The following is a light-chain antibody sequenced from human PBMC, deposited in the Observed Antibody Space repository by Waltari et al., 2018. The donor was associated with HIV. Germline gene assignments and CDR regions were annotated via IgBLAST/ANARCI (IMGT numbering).Light chain of an antibody. V-gene: IGLV2-14*01. CDR1: RRAVGGYNY. CDR3: SSYTSSSTRV. J-gene: IGLJ3*02. Sequence: QSALTQPASVSGSPGQSITISCTGPRRAVGGYNYFSWYQQYPGKAPKLMIYDVSNRPSGVSNRFSGSKSGNTASLTISGLQAEDEADYYCSSYTSSSTRVFGGGTKLTVL. CDR2: DVS.